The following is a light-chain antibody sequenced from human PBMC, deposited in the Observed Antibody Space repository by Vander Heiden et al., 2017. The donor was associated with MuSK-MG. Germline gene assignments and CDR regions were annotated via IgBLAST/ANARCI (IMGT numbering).Light chain of an antibody. CDR2: GNR. CDR1: SSNIGAGYD. Sequence: QSVLTPPPSVSGAPGQTVTISCTGSSSNIGAGYDVHWYQQLPGTAPKLLTYGNRNRPSGGPDRFSGSKSGTSASLAITGLQAEDEADYYCQSYDSSLSGSVFGGGTKLTVL. CDR3: QSYDSSLSGSV. V-gene: IGLV1-40*01. J-gene: IGLJ2*01.